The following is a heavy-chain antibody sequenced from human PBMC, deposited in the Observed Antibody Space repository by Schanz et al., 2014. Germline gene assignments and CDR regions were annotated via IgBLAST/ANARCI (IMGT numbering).Heavy chain of an antibody. CDR3: ARDGGRDGYNLAFDV. CDR2: MYINSGST. Sequence: DVQLVESGGGLLQPGGSLRLSCAVSGFTVNTNYMSWVRPAPGKGLEWISSMYINSGSTQYADSVKGRFIISRDSTKNAVFLKMISLRAEGTAVYFCARDGGRDGYNLAFDVWGQGTLVTVSS. V-gene: IGHV3-53*01. D-gene: IGHD5-12*01. CDR1: GFTVNTNY. J-gene: IGHJ3*01.